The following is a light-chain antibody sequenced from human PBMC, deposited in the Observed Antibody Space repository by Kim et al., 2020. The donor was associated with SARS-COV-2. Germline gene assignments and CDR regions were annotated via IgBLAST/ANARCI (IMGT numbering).Light chain of an antibody. V-gene: IGKV1D-12*01. Sequence: DIQMTQSPSSVSASVGDRVTITCRASQDISSWLGWYQQKPGKAPKVLIYEASNLQSGVPSRFSGSGSGTYFTLTINSLQPEDFATYYCQQTHSFPLTFGGGTKVYIK. CDR1: QDISSW. J-gene: IGKJ4*01. CDR2: EAS. CDR3: QQTHSFPLT.